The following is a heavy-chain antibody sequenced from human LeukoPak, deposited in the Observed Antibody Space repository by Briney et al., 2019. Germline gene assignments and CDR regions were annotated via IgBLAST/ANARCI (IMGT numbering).Heavy chain of an antibody. J-gene: IGHJ5*02. CDR3: ARVRQQQDFDP. CDR1: GFRLTDFD. Sequence: ASVKVSCKASGFRLTDFDVVWVRQAPGQGLEWMGWINGYRGNPNYAEKFQGTVTMTTDTSTNTAYMELRSLRSDDTAVYYCARVRQQQDFDPWGQGTLVTVSS. D-gene: IGHD6-13*01. CDR2: INGYRGNP. V-gene: IGHV1-18*01.